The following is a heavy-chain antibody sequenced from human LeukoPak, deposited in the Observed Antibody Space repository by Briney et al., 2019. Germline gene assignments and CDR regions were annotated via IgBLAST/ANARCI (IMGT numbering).Heavy chain of an antibody. Sequence: GGSLRLSCAASGFTVSSNYMSWVRQAPGKWLEWVSVIYSGGSTYYADSVKRRFTISRDNAKNSLYLQMNSLRAEDTAVYYCARGNRGYSYGLGLYYYYYYYMDVWGKGTTVTISS. CDR2: IYSGGST. D-gene: IGHD5-18*01. CDR1: GFTVSSNY. V-gene: IGHV3-66*01. CDR3: ARGNRGYSYGLGLYYYYYYYMDV. J-gene: IGHJ6*03.